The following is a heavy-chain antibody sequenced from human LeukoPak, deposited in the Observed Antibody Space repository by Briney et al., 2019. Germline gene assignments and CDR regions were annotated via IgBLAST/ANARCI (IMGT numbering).Heavy chain of an antibody. CDR1: GYTLTELS. V-gene: IGHV1-24*01. J-gene: IGHJ4*02. D-gene: IGHD3-10*01. CDR3: ATGENKIWYYFDY. CDR2: FDPEDGET. Sequence: GASVTVSCKVSGYTLTELSMHWVRQAPGKGREWMGGFDPEDGETIYAQKFQGRVTMTEDTSTDTAYMELSSLRSEDTAVYYCATGENKIWYYFDYWGQGTLVTVSS.